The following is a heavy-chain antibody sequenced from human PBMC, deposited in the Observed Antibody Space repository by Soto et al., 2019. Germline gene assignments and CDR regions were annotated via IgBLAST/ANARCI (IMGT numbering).Heavy chain of an antibody. CDR3: ARHRPGSGGSCYDY. CDR1: GGSISSYY. D-gene: IGHD2-15*01. J-gene: IGHJ4*02. Sequence: QVQLQESGPGLVKPSETLSLTCTVSGGSISSYYWSWIRQPPGKGLEWIGYIYYSGSTNYNPSLKSRVTISLDTSKNQFSLKLSSVTAADTAVYYCARHRPGSGGSCYDYWGQGTLVTVSS. CDR2: IYYSGST. V-gene: IGHV4-59*08.